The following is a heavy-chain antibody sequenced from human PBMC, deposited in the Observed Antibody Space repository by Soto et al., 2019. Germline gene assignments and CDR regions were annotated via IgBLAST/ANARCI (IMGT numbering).Heavy chain of an antibody. CDR2: IKQDGSEK. Sequence: GGSLRLSCAASGFTFSSYWMSWVRQAPGKGLEWVANIKQDGSEKYYVDSVKGRFTISRDNAKNSLYLQMNSLRAEDTAVYYCARGLFEPVTWDYFDYWGQGTLVTVSS. J-gene: IGHJ4*02. CDR3: ARGLFEPVTWDYFDY. D-gene: IGHD4-17*01. V-gene: IGHV3-7*05. CDR1: GFTFSSYW.